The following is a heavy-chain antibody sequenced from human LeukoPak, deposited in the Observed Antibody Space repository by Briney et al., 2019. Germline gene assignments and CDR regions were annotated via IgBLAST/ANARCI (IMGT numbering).Heavy chain of an antibody. Sequence: SETLSLTCTVSGGSISSYYWSWIRQPPGKGLEWIGYIYYSGSTNYNPSLKSRVTISVDTSKNQFSLKLSSVTAADTAVYYCARDNGFGDLFAEPHAFDIWGQGTMVTVSS. V-gene: IGHV4-59*01. J-gene: IGHJ3*02. CDR1: GGSISSYY. CDR3: ARDNGFGDLFAEPHAFDI. CDR2: IYYSGST. D-gene: IGHD3-10*01.